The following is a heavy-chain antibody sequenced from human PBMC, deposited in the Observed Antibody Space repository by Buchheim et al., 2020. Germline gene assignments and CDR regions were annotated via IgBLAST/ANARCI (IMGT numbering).Heavy chain of an antibody. Sequence: QVQLVESGGGVVQPGRSLRLSCAASGFTFSSYGMHWVRQAPGKGLEWVAVIWYDGSNKYYADSVKGRFTISRDNSKNTLYLQMNSLRAEDTAVYYCARDSSYYGSGSLRGRKYYYYGMDVWGQGTT. J-gene: IGHJ6*02. CDR3: ARDSSYYGSGSLRGRKYYYYGMDV. V-gene: IGHV3-33*01. CDR1: GFTFSSYG. CDR2: IWYDGSNK. D-gene: IGHD3-10*01.